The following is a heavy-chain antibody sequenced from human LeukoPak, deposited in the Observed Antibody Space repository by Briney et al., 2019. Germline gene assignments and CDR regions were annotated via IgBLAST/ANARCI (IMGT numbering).Heavy chain of an antibody. CDR3: ARSARRPGYSGYDWTFDY. Sequence: PGGSLRLSCAASGFTFRSYDMHWVRLAPGKGLEWVAVISYDGSNKYYADSVKGRFTISRDNSKNTLYLQMNSLRAEDTAVYYCARSARRPGYSGYDWTFDYWGQGTLVTVSS. CDR1: GFTFRSYD. CDR2: ISYDGSNK. J-gene: IGHJ4*02. D-gene: IGHD5-12*01. V-gene: IGHV3-30-3*01.